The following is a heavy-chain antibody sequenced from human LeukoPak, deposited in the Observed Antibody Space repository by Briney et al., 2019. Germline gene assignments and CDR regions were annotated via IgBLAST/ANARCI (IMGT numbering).Heavy chain of an antibody. J-gene: IGHJ4*02. Sequence: GGSLRLSCVGSGFIFSSYEMNWVRQAPGKGLEWVSYISSSGSTIYYADSVKGRFTISRDNAKNSLYLQMNSLRAEDAAVYYCARVAYDSSGYTPNFDYWGQGTLVTVSS. CDR2: ISSSGSTI. V-gene: IGHV3-48*03. CDR3: ARVAYDSSGYTPNFDY. CDR1: GFIFSSYE. D-gene: IGHD3-22*01.